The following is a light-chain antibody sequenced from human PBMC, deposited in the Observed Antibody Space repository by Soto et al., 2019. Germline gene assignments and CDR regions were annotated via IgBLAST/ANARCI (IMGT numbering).Light chain of an antibody. CDR3: CSYAGISTSV. Sequence: QYALTQPASVSGSPGQSITISCTGTSSDVGSYNLVSWYQQHPGKAPKLMIYEGSKRPSGVSNRFSGSKSGNTASLTISGLQAEDEADYYCCSYAGISTSVFGGGTKLTVL. V-gene: IGLV2-23*01. CDR1: SSDVGSYNL. CDR2: EGS. J-gene: IGLJ2*01.